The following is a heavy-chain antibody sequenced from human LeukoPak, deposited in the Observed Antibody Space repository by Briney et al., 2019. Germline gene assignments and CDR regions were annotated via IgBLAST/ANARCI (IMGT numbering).Heavy chain of an antibody. CDR3: ARAAADIVVVPAAIGYYYYGMDV. V-gene: IGHV4-34*01. D-gene: IGHD2-2*01. J-gene: IGHJ6*02. CDR2: INHSGST. Sequence: SETLSLTCAVYGGSFSGYYWSWIRQPPGKGLEWIGEINHSGSTNYNPSLKSRVTISVDTSKNQFSLKLSSVTAADSAVYYCARAAADIVVVPAAIGYYYYGMDVWGQGTTVTVSS. CDR1: GGSFSGYY.